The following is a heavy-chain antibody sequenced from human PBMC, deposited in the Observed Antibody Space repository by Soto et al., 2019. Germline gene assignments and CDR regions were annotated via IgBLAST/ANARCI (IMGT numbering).Heavy chain of an antibody. J-gene: IGHJ4*02. V-gene: IGHV3-11*01. D-gene: IGHD6-19*01. CDR1: GFTFSNYY. Sequence: GGSLRLSXGASGFTFSNYYMSWIRQAPGKGLEWVSYISSTGRTIYYADSVKGRFTVPRDNAQNSLSLKLNSLRVEDTAVYYCARSYSSGWEFDYWGQGTQVTVSS. CDR3: ARSYSSGWEFDY. CDR2: ISSTGRTI.